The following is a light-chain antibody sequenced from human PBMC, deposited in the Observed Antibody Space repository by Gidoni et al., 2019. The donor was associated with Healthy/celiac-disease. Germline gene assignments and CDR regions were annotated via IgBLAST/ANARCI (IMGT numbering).Light chain of an antibody. Sequence: EIVLTQSPGTLSLSPGERATLSCRASQSVSSNYLVCYQQKPGQAPRRLIYGASSRATGTPDRCSGSGSGTDFTLTSSRLEPEDVAVYYCQQYGSSPYTFXXXTKLEIK. CDR1: QSVSSNY. V-gene: IGKV3-20*01. J-gene: IGKJ2*01. CDR2: GAS. CDR3: QQYGSSPYT.